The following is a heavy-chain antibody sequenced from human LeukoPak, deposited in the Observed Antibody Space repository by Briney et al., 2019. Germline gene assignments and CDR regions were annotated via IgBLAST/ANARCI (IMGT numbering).Heavy chain of an antibody. CDR2: IYSSGSS. D-gene: IGHD4-17*01. J-gene: IGHJ4*02. V-gene: IGHV4-4*07. CDR3: ARVSTVPHYFDY. Sequence: SETLSLTCTVSGGSISSYYWSWTRQPAVKGLEWIGRIYSSGSSNYNPSLKSRVTMSVDMSKNQFSLKLSSVTAADTAVYYCARVSTVPHYFDYWGQGTLVTVSS. CDR1: GGSISSYY.